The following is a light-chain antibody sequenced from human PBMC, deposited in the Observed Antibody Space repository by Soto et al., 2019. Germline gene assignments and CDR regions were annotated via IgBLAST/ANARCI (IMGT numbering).Light chain of an antibody. Sequence: EVVLTQSPATLSLSPGERATLSCRASQSVNSNHLAWYQQKPGQAPRLLIYGGSSRATGIPVRFSGSGSETDFTLTITRLEPEDFAVYYCQQYSSSRTFGQGTKVEIK. CDR3: QQYSSSRT. V-gene: IGKV3-20*01. CDR2: GGS. CDR1: QSVNSNH. J-gene: IGKJ1*01.